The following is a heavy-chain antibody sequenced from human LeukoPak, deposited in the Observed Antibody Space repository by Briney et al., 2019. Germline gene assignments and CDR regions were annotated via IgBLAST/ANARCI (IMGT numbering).Heavy chain of an antibody. V-gene: IGHV1-69*04. CDR2: IIPILGIA. CDR1: GYTFTSYG. J-gene: IGHJ4*02. Sequence: SVKVSCKASGYTFTSYGISWVRQAPGQGLEWMGRIIPILGIANYAQKFQGRVTITADRSTSTAYMELSSLRSEDTAVYYCARTYYYDSSGYTLDYWGQGTLVTVSS. D-gene: IGHD3-22*01. CDR3: ARTYYYDSSGYTLDY.